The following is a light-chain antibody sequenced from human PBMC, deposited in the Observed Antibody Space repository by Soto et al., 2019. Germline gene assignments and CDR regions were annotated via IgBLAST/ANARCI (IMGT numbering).Light chain of an antibody. Sequence: EIVLTQSPGTLSLSPGDRATLSCRASQSVSSSSVAWYKQKPGQAPRLLIYGASRRATGTPDTFSGSGSGTDFTLTISSLEPEDFAVYYCQLYGNSPMYTFGQGTKLDIK. J-gene: IGKJ2*01. V-gene: IGKV3-20*01. CDR1: QSVSSSS. CDR3: QLYGNSPMYT. CDR2: GAS.